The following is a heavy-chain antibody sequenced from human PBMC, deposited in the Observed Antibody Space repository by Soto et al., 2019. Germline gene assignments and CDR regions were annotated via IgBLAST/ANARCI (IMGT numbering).Heavy chain of an antibody. CDR3: ARLYHGDHTNYYYYGMDV. CDR2: IWYDGSNK. J-gene: IGHJ6*02. CDR1: GFTFSSYV. Sequence: GGSLRLSCAASGFTFSSYVMHWVRQAPGKGLEWVAVIWYDGSNKYYADSVKGRFTISRDNSKNTLYLQMNSLRAEDTAVYYCARLYHGDHTNYYYYGMDVWGQGTTVTVSS. V-gene: IGHV3-33*01.